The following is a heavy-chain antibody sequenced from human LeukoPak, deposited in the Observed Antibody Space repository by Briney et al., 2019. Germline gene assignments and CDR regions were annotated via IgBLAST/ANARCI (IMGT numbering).Heavy chain of an antibody. V-gene: IGHV5-51*01. CDR3: ARAGGSGYYYDAFEI. CDR2: IYPGDSDT. J-gene: IGHJ3*02. Sequence: GESLKISCTGSGYSFTRYWIAWVRQMPGKGLECMGVIYPGDSDTRYSPSFEGQVTISADKSISSAYLQWSSLKASDTAMYYCARAGGSGYYYDAFEIWGQGTMVTVSS. D-gene: IGHD3-22*01. CDR1: GYSFTRYW.